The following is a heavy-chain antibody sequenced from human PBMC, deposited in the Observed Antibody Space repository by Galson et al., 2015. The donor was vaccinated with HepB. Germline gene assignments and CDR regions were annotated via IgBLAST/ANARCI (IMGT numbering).Heavy chain of an antibody. CDR2: IKQDGSEK. V-gene: IGHV3-7*03. Sequence: SLRLSCAASGFTFSSYWMSWVRQAPGKGLEWVANIKQDGSEKYYVDSVKGRFTISRDNTKHSLYLQMNSLRAEDTAVYYCARANYGDGFDYWGQGTLVTVSS. D-gene: IGHD4-17*01. CDR3: ARANYGDGFDY. J-gene: IGHJ4*02. CDR1: GFTFSSYW.